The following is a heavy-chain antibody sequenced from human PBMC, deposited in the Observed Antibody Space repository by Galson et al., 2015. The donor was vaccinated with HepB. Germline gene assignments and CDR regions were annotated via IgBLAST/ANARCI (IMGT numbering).Heavy chain of an antibody. J-gene: IGHJ4*02. V-gene: IGHV3-30*03. Sequence: SLRLSCAASGLNSTNAGMHWVRQAPGKGLEWLTIISKDGSKKLYVDSMKGRFTISRDNNKNTVYLQMDSLRPEDTAVYYCAGGRSGAFGYWGQGTLVTVSS. CDR2: ISKDGSKK. D-gene: IGHD3-10*01. CDR1: GLNSTNAG. CDR3: AGGRSGAFGY.